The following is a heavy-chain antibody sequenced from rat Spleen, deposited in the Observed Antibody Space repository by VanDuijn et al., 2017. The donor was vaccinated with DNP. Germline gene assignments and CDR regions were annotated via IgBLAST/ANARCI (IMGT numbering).Heavy chain of an antibody. V-gene: IGHV5-22*01. CDR1: GFTFSDYY. D-gene: IGHD4-3*01. CDR3: ARWNSGHFDY. Sequence: EVQLVESGGDLVQPGRSLKLFCAASGFTFSDYYMAWIRQAPTMGLEWVAYIRYDGGSTKYGDSVKGRFTISRDNAKNTLYLQRSSLKSEDMATYYCARWNSGHFDYWGQGVMVPVSS. J-gene: IGHJ2*01. CDR2: IRYDGGST.